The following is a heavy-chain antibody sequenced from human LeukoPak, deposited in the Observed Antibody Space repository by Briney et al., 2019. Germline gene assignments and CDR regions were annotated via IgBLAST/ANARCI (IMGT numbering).Heavy chain of an antibody. CDR1: GFSVSSSY. D-gene: IGHD5-12*01. CDR2: IKSKTDGGTT. Sequence: PGGSLRLSCAASGFSVSSSYMTWIRQAPGKGLEWVGRIKSKTDGGTTDYAAPVKGRFTISRDDSKNTLYLQMNSLKTEDTAVYYCTTGGSGYDGWFDYWGQGTLVTVSS. CDR3: TTGGSGYDGWFDY. J-gene: IGHJ4*02. V-gene: IGHV3-15*01.